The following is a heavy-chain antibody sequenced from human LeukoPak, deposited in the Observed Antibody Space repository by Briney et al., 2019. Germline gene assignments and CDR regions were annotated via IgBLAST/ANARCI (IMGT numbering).Heavy chain of an antibody. CDR2: ISWNSGSI. CDR1: GFTFDDYA. V-gene: IGHV3-9*01. J-gene: IGHJ4*02. Sequence: PGGSLRLSCAASGFTFDDYAMHWVRQAPGKGLEWVSGISWNSGSIGYADSVKGRFTISRDNAKNSLYLQMNSLRAEDTALYYCAKGYCSSTSCCIGYWGQGTLVTVSS. CDR3: AKGYCSSTSCCIGY. D-gene: IGHD2-2*01.